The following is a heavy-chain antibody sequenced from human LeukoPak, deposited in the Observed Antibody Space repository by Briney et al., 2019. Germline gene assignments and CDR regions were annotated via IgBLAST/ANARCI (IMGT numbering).Heavy chain of an antibody. CDR1: GFTFSSYG. Sequence: GGSLRLSCAASGFTFSSYGMHWVRQAPGKGLEWVAVIWYDGSNKYYADSVKGRFTISRDNSKNTLYLQMNSLRAKDTAVYYCARDCRAIFGLRGWFDPWGQGTLVTVSS. V-gene: IGHV3-33*01. D-gene: IGHD3/OR15-3a*01. J-gene: IGHJ5*02. CDR2: IWYDGSNK. CDR3: ARDCRAIFGLRGWFDP.